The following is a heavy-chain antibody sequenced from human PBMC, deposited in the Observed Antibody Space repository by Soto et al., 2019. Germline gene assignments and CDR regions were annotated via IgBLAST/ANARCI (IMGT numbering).Heavy chain of an antibody. CDR3: ATIDCSGGSCYGPLPPDRFFDY. CDR2: ISSSSSYI. J-gene: IGHJ4*02. Sequence: GGSLRLSCAASGFTFSSYSMNWVRQAPGKGLEWVSSISSSSSYIYYADSVKGRFTISRDNAKNSLYLQMNSLRAEDTAVYYCATIDCSGGSCYGPLPPDRFFDYWGQGTLVTVSS. D-gene: IGHD2-15*01. V-gene: IGHV3-21*01. CDR1: GFTFSSYS.